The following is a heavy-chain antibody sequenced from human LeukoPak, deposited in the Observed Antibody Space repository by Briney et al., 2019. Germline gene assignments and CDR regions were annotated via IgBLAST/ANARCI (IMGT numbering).Heavy chain of an antibody. CDR2: IIPIFGTA. CDR1: GGTFSSYA. J-gene: IGHJ3*02. CDR3: ARQDIVVVPALDAFDI. Sequence: SVKVSCKASGGTFSSYAISWVRQAPGQGLEWMGRIIPIFGTANYAQKFQGRVTITTDESTSTAYMELSSLRSEDTAVYYCARQDIVVVPALDAFDIWGQGTMVTVSS. D-gene: IGHD2-2*01. V-gene: IGHV1-69*05.